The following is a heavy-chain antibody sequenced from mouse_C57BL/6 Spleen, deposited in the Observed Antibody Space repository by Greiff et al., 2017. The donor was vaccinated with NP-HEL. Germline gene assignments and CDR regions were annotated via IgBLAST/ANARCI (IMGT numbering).Heavy chain of an antibody. J-gene: IGHJ4*01. D-gene: IGHD1-1*01. V-gene: IGHV1-54*01. CDR1: GYAFTNYL. CDR2: INPGSGGT. CDR3: ARAIGYGSSYAMDY. Sequence: VQLQESGAELVRPGTSVKVSCKASGYAFTNYLIEWVKQRPGQGLEWIGVINPGSGGTNYNEKFKGKATLTADKSSSTAYMQLSSLTSEDSAVYFCARAIGYGSSYAMDYWGQGTSVTVSS.